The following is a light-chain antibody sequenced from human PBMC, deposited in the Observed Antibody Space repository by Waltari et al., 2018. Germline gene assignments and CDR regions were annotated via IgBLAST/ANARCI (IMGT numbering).Light chain of an antibody. Sequence: SSELIQDPAVSVALGQTVRITCQGDSLRSYFASWYQQKPGQAPVLVMYGKNIRPSGIPDRISGSRSGNTASLTITGTQAEDEADYYCNSRDTNNHWVFGGGTKLTVL. CDR3: NSRDTNNHWV. CDR2: GKN. V-gene: IGLV3-19*01. J-gene: IGLJ3*02. CDR1: SLRSYF.